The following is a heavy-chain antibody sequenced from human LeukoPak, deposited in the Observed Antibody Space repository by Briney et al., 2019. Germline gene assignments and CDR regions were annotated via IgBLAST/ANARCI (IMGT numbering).Heavy chain of an antibody. D-gene: IGHD3-22*01. V-gene: IGHV4-61*01. J-gene: IGHJ4*02. Sequence: PSETLSLTCTVSGGSVSSGSYYWSWIRQPPGKGLEWIGYIYYSGSTNYNPSLKSRVTMSLDTSKSQFSLKLSSVTAADTAVYYCARVYYDTSGYNFDYWGQGILVTVSS. CDR2: IYYSGST. CDR3: ARVYYDTSGYNFDY. CDR1: GGSVSSGSYY.